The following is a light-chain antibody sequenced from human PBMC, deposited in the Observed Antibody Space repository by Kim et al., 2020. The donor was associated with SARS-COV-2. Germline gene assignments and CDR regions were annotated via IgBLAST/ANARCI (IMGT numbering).Light chain of an antibody. CDR3: QQYNNWRT. Sequence: EIVMTQSPPTLSVSPGERVTLSCRASQSVSSNLAWYQQKPGQAPRLLMYGASTRATGIPARFSGSGSGTEFTLTITSLQSEDFAVYYCQQYNNWRTFGQGTKVDIK. CDR2: GAS. J-gene: IGKJ1*01. CDR1: QSVSSN. V-gene: IGKV3-15*01.